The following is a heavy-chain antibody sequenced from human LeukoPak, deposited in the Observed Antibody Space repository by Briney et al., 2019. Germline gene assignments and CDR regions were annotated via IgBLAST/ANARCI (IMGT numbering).Heavy chain of an antibody. CDR2: IYYSGST. J-gene: IGHJ5*02. V-gene: IGHV4-31*03. D-gene: IGHD3-10*01. Sequence: SETLSLTCTVSGGSISSGGYYWSWIRQHPGKGLEWIGYIYYSGSTYYNPSLKSRVTISVDTSKNQFSLKLRSVTAADTAVYYCARGSPYYYGLGSSLNWFDPWGQGTLVTVSS. CDR1: GGSISSGGYY. CDR3: ARGSPYYYGLGSSLNWFDP.